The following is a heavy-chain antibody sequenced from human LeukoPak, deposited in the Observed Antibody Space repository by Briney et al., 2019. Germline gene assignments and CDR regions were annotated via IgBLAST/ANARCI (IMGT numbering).Heavy chain of an antibody. J-gene: IGHJ5*02. CDR2: IYSGGST. V-gene: IGHV3-66*01. Sequence: PGGSLRLSCAASGFTFSSYWMHWVRQAPGKGLEWVSVIYSGGSTYYADSVKGRFTISRDNSKNTLYLQMNSLRAEDTAVYYCARVSMVRGVVGNWFDPWGQGTLVTVSS. D-gene: IGHD3-10*01. CDR3: ARVSMVRGVVGNWFDP. CDR1: GFTFSSYW.